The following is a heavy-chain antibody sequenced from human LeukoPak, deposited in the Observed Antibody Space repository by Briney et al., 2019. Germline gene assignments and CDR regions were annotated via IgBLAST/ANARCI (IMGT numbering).Heavy chain of an antibody. V-gene: IGHV1-18*01. CDR3: ARDNYYDSSDDAFDI. Sequence: ASVKVSCKASGYTFTSYGISWVRQAPGQGLEWMGWISAYNGNTNYAQKLQGRVTMTTDTSTSTAYMELRSLRSDDTAAYYCARDNYYDSSDDAFDIWGQGTMVTVPS. CDR1: GYTFTSYG. CDR2: ISAYNGNT. D-gene: IGHD3-22*01. J-gene: IGHJ3*02.